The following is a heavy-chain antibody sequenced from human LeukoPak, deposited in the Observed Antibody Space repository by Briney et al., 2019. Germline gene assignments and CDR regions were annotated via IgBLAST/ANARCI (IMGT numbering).Heavy chain of an antibody. Sequence: SVKVSCKASGGTFSSYAISWVRQAPGQGLEWMGGIIPIFGTASYAQKFQGRVTITADESTSTAYMELSSLRSEDTAVYYCARRHYCSGGSCYHYYFDYWGQGTLVTVSS. D-gene: IGHD2-15*01. CDR2: IIPIFGTA. J-gene: IGHJ4*02. CDR1: GGTFSSYA. CDR3: ARRHYCSGGSCYHYYFDY. V-gene: IGHV1-69*13.